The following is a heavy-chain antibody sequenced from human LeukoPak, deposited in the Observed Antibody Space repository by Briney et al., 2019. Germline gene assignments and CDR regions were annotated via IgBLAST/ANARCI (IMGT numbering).Heavy chain of an antibody. V-gene: IGHV4-30-2*01. CDR2: IYHSGST. J-gene: IGHJ4*02. Sequence: PSETLSLTCTVSGGSISSGGYYWSWIRQPPGKGLEWIGYIYHSGSTYYNPSLKSRVTISVDRSKNQFSLKLSSVTAADTAVYYCASSPGIALPFDYWGQGTLVTVSS. CDR1: GGSISSGGYY. CDR3: ASSPGIALPFDY. D-gene: IGHD6-13*01.